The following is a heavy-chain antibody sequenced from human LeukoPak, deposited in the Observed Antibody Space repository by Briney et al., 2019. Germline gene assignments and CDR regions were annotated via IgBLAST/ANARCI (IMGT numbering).Heavy chain of an antibody. D-gene: IGHD3-22*01. J-gene: IGHJ3*02. Sequence: GGSLRLSCAASGFTFSDSAMHWVRQASGKGLEWVGRIRNKAKSYATAYAELVKGRFTISRDDSKNTAYLQMNSLKTEDTAVYYCTHYYDSSGYYGAFDIWGQGTMVTVSS. CDR1: GFTFSDSA. V-gene: IGHV3-73*01. CDR2: IRNKAKSYAT. CDR3: THYYDSSGYYGAFDI.